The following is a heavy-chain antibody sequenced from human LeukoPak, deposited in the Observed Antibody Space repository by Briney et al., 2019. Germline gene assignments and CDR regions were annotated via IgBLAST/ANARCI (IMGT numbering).Heavy chain of an antibody. CDR3: ARVYDFWSGYFYYYYMDV. Sequence: SETLSLTCTVSGGSISNIDYYWGCIRQPPGKGLEWIGSGYYSGNTYYNPSLKSRVSISVDTSKNQFSLKLTSVTAADTAVYYCARVYDFWSGYFYYYYMDVWGKGTTVTVSS. CDR1: GGSISNIDYY. J-gene: IGHJ6*03. CDR2: GYYSGNT. V-gene: IGHV4-39*07. D-gene: IGHD3-3*01.